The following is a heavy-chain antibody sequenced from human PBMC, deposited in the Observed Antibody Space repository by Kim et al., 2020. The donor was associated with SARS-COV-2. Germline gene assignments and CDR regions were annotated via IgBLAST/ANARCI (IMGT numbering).Heavy chain of an antibody. CDR1: GFTFSVYG. V-gene: IGHV3-33*06. J-gene: IGHJ4*02. CDR2: IKSDGSNK. Sequence: GVSLRLSCAASGFTFSVYGMHWVRQAPGKGLEWVAVIKSDGSNKYYADSVMGRFTISRDNSKNMLFLQMNSLRAEDTAVYYCANFESWGQGTLVTVSS. CDR3: ANFES.